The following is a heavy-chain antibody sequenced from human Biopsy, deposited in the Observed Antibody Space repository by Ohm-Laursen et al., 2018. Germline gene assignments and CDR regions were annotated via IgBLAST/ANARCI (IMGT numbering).Heavy chain of an antibody. Sequence: SDTLSLTCTVSGGPIDSYYWSWIRQPPGKALEWIGYINCTGRTSYNPSLKSRVTMSVNTSKNQFSLRLSSVTAADTAVYYCASAGYNPDWNCDLWGRGTRVTVSS. CDR3: ASAGYNPDWNCDL. CDR2: INCTGRT. D-gene: IGHD5-24*01. V-gene: IGHV4-59*07. CDR1: GGPIDSYY. J-gene: IGHJ2*01.